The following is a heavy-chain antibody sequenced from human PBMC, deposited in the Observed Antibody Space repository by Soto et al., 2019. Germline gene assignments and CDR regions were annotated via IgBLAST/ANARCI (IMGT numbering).Heavy chain of an antibody. Sequence: EASVKVSCKASGYTFTSYYMHWVRQAPGKGLEWISYISTGSSTVYYADSVKGRFTISRDNAKNSLYLQLNSLRDEDTAVYYCARVDSTNLNWFDPWGQGTLVTVSS. CDR2: ISTGSSTV. D-gene: IGHD2-2*01. CDR3: ARVDSTNLNWFDP. CDR1: GYTFTSYY. V-gene: IGHV3-48*02. J-gene: IGHJ5*02.